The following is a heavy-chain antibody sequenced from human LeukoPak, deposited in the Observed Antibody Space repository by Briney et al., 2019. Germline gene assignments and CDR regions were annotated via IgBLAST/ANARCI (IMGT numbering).Heavy chain of an antibody. Sequence: GGSLRLSCAVSGFTVSSNYMSWFRQAPGKGLEWVSVIYSGGSTYYADSVKGRFTISRDNSKNTLYLQMNSLRAEDTAVYYCARGGTTGTTWPYYFDYCGQGTLVTVSS. CDR1: GFTVSSNY. J-gene: IGHJ4*02. V-gene: IGHV3-53*01. D-gene: IGHD1-1*01. CDR3: ARGGTTGTTWPYYFDY. CDR2: IYSGGST.